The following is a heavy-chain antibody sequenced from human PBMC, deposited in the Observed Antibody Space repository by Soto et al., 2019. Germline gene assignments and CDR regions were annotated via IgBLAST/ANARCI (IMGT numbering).Heavy chain of an antibody. Sequence: QVQLVQSGAEVKKPGASVKVSCKASGYTFTSYAMHWVRQAPGQRLEWMGWINAGNGNTKYSQKFQGRVTITRDTSASTAYMELSSPGSEDTAVYYCARGPGGPDGPGDYWGQGTLVTVSS. J-gene: IGHJ4*02. CDR3: ARGPGGPDGPGDY. CDR1: GYTFTSYA. CDR2: INAGNGNT. V-gene: IGHV1-3*01. D-gene: IGHD2-15*01.